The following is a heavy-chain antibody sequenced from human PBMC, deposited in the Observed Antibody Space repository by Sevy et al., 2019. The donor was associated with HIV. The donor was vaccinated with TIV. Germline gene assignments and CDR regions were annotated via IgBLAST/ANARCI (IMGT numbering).Heavy chain of an antibody. CDR2: IYHSGST. D-gene: IGHD3-3*01. CDR1: GYSISSGYY. CDR3: ARAHYDFWSGYYRDYYYYGMDV. V-gene: IGHV4-38-2*01. J-gene: IGHJ6*02. Sequence: SETLSLTCAVSGYSISSGYYWGWIRQPPGKGLEWIGSIYHSGSTYYNPSLKSRVTISVDTSKNQFSLKLSSVTAADTAVYYCARAHYDFWSGYYRDYYYYGMDVWGQGTTVTVSS.